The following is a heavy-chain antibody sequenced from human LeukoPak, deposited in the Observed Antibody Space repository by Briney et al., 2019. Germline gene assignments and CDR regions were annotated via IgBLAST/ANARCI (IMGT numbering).Heavy chain of an antibody. Sequence: PGGSLRLSCAASGFTFSGSAMHWVRQASGKGLEWVGRIRSKAHSYATAYAASVKGRFTISRDDSKNTTYLQMNSLKTEDTAVYYCTRRVIDYGVDFDYWGQGTLVTVSS. CDR1: GFTFSGSA. V-gene: IGHV3-73*01. J-gene: IGHJ4*02. CDR2: IRSKAHSYAT. CDR3: TRRVIDYGVDFDY. D-gene: IGHD4-17*01.